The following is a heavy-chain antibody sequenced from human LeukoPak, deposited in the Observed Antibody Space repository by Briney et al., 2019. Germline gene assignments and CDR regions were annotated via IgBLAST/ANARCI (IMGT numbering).Heavy chain of an antibody. CDR2: IIPIFGTA. Sequence: SVKVSCKASGGTFSSYAISWVRQAPGQGLEWMGGIIPIFGTANYAQKFQGRGTITADESTSTAYMELSSLRSEDTAVYYCARVSDRYYYDSSGYPTTLDYWGQGTLVTVSS. D-gene: IGHD3-22*01. CDR3: ARVSDRYYYDSSGYPTTLDY. CDR1: GGTFSSYA. J-gene: IGHJ4*02. V-gene: IGHV1-69*13.